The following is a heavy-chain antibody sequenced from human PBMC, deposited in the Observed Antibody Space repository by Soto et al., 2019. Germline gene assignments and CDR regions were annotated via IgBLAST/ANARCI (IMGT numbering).Heavy chain of an antibody. CDR2: IYYSGST. V-gene: IGHV4-31*03. Sequence: SETLSLTCTVSGGSISSGGYYWSWIRQHPGKGLEWIGYIYYSGSTYYNPSLKSRVTISVDTSKNQFSLKLSSVTAADTAVYYCERAAGMAARRLSFDYWGQGTLVTVYS. CDR3: ERAAGMAARRLSFDY. CDR1: GGSISSGGYY. D-gene: IGHD6-6*01. J-gene: IGHJ4*02.